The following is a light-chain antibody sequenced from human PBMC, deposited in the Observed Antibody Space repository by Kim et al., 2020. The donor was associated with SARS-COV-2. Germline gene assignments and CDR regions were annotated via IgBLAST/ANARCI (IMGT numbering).Light chain of an antibody. CDR2: EDN. J-gene: IGLJ2*01. CDR1: SGSIASNY. Sequence: GKTVNISCTRSSGSIASNYVQWYQQRPGSAPTTVIYEDNQRPSGVPDRFSGSIDSSSNSASLTISGLKTEDEADYYCQSYNRSNVVFGGGTQLTVL. CDR3: QSYNRSNVV. V-gene: IGLV6-57*03.